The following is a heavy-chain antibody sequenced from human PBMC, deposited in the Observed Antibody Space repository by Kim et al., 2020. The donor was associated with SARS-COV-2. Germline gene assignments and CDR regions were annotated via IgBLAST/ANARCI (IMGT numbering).Heavy chain of an antibody. J-gene: IGHJ4*02. V-gene: IGHV3-30*18. D-gene: IGHD1-26*01. CDR2: ISYDGSNK. CDR3: AKLSQRRSYLGAFDY. CDR1: GFTFSSYG. Sequence: GGSLRLSCAASGFTFSSYGMHWVRQAPGKGLEWVAVISYDGSNKYYADSVKGRFTISRDNSKNTLYLQMNSLRAEDTAVYYCAKLSQRRSYLGAFDYWGQGTLVTVSS.